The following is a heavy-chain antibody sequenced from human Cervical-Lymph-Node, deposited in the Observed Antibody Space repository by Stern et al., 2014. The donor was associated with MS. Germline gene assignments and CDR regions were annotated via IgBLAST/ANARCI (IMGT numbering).Heavy chain of an antibody. Sequence: QVQLQESGPGLVKPSGTLSLTCAVSGGSTSSSNWWSWVRQDPGKGLEWIGEIYYSGSTNYNQSLKSRVTISIDKSKKHFSLKLNSVTAADTAVYYCAGGGWYPLSHGFDVWGQGTTVTVSS. J-gene: IGHJ6*02. CDR2: IYYSGST. CDR1: GGSTSSSNW. D-gene: IGHD6-19*01. V-gene: IGHV4-4*02. CDR3: AGGGWYPLSHGFDV.